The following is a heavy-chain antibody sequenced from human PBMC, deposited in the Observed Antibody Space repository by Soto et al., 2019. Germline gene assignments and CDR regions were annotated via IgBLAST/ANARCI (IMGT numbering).Heavy chain of an antibody. CDR3: ARLGRGMVNY. V-gene: IGHV4-31*01. J-gene: IGHJ4*02. CDR2: IYYSGST. CDR1: GGSISSGGYY. D-gene: IGHD3-10*01. Sequence: QVQLQESGPGLVKPSQTLSLTCTVSGGSISSGGYYWSWIRQHPGKGLEWIGYIYYSGSTYYNPYLKXXVXILXDTSKNHFSLKLSSVTAADTAVYYCARLGRGMVNYWGQGTLVTVSS.